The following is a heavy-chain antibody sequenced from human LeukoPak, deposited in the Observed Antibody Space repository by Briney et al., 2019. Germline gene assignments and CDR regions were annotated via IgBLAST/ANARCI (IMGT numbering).Heavy chain of an antibody. CDR3: ARERGRYGSGRKGMDV. V-gene: IGHV3-11*01. CDR2: ISGSATTE. CDR1: GFNFADFY. Sequence: GGSLRLSCAASGFNFADFYMAWIRQAPGKGLEWLSYISGSATTEYYADSVKGRFTISRDNVKKSLYLQVNGLRVEDTAVYYCARERGRYGSGRKGMDVWGQGTTVTVSS. J-gene: IGHJ6*02. D-gene: IGHD3-10*01.